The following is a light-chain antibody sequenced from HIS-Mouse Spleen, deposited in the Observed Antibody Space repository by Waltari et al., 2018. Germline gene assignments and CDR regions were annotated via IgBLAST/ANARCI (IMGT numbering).Light chain of an antibody. Sequence: QSALTQPRSVSGSPGQSVTISCTGTSSDVGGYNYVSWYQQHPGKAPKLMIYDVSKRPAGGPERLSGSKSGNTASLTISGLQAEDEADYYCCSYAGSHTVVFGGGTKLTVL. CDR2: DVS. J-gene: IGLJ2*01. V-gene: IGLV2-11*01. CDR3: CSYAGSHTVV. CDR1: SSDVGGYNY.